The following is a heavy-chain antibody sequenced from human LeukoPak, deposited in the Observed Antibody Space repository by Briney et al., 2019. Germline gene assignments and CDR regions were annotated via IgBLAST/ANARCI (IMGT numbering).Heavy chain of an antibody. CDR3: ARDKSGFYDRNGWFDP. D-gene: IGHD2/OR15-2a*01. J-gene: IGHJ5*02. Sequence: ASVKVSCKASGYTFTSYYMHWVRQAPGQGLEWMGIINPSGGSTSYAQKFQGRVTMTRDTSTSTVYMELSSLRSEDTAVYYCARDKSGFYDRNGWFDPWGQGTLVTVSS. CDR1: GYTFTSYY. V-gene: IGHV1-46*01. CDR2: INPSGGST.